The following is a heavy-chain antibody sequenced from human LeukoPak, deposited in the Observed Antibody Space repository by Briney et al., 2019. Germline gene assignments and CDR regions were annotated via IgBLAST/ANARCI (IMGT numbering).Heavy chain of an antibody. CDR2: INPSGGST. V-gene: IGHV1-46*01. CDR3: ARGDSSGWYGYYYHYYGMDV. J-gene: IGHJ6*02. Sequence: ASVKVSCKASGYTFTSYYMHWVRRAPGQGLEWMGVINPSGGSTSYAQKFQGRVTMTRDTSTSTVYMELSSLRSEDTAVYYCARGDSSGWYGYYYHYYGMDVWGQGTTVTVSS. CDR1: GYTFTSYY. D-gene: IGHD6-19*01.